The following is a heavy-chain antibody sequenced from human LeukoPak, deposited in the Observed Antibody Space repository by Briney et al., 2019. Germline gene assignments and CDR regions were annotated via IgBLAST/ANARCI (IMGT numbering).Heavy chain of an antibody. V-gene: IGHV3-73*01. J-gene: IGHJ4*02. CDR1: GFTFSDSA. CDR3: TRNAELERRREFDY. Sequence: GGSLRLSCAASGFTFSDSAMHWVRQASGKGREGVGRIRSKASSYATAYAESVKSRFTLSRDDSKNTAYLQMRSLKTEDTAVYYCTRNAELERRREFDYWGQGTLVTVSS. CDR2: IRSKASSYAT. D-gene: IGHD1-1*01.